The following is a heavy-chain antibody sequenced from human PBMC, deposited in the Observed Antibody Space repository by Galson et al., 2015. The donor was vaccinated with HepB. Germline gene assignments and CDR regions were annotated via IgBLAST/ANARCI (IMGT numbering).Heavy chain of an antibody. CDR2: VSGGGGSI. CDR1: GFTFSSYA. Sequence: SLRLSCAASGFTFSSYAMSWVRQAPGKGLEWVSTVSGGGGSIYYADSVRGRFTISRDTPKNTLYLQMNSLTADDTAVYYCAKTRDWYFDIWGRGTLVTVSS. CDR3: AKTRDWYFDI. J-gene: IGHJ2*01. V-gene: IGHV3-23*01.